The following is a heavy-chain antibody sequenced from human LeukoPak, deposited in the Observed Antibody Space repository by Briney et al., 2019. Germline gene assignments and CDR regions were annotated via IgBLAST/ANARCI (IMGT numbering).Heavy chain of an antibody. CDR3: AREGATSFWYFDL. J-gene: IGHJ2*01. CDR1: GFTFSNYW. D-gene: IGHD1-26*01. Sequence: GGSLRLSCAASGFTFSNYWMHWVRQIPGKGLVWVSRINNEGSSANYADSVKGRFTISRDSARNTLYLQMNSLRADDTAFYYCAREGATSFWYFDLWGRGTLVTVSS. V-gene: IGHV3-74*01. CDR2: INNEGSSA.